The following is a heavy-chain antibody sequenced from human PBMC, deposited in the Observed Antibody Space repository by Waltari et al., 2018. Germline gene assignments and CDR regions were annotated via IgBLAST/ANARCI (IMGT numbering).Heavy chain of an antibody. CDR1: GGTLSDNT. Sequence: QVQMVQSGAEVKKPGSSVKVSCKTSGGTLSDNTINWVRQAPGQGLEWMGRISPIFGKANYAQKFQGRVTFTADKSTHTAYMEVSGLTSEDTALYYCARDDATTGHLDSWGQGTPVTISS. V-gene: IGHV1-69*08. CDR2: ISPIFGKA. CDR3: ARDDATTGHLDS. J-gene: IGHJ4*02. D-gene: IGHD1-1*01.